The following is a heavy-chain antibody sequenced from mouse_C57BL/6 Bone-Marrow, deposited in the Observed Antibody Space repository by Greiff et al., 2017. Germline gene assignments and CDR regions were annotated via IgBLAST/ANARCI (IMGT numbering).Heavy chain of an antibody. V-gene: IGHV1-81*01. CDR3: AREGYEGFDY. D-gene: IGHD2-14*01. Sequence: QVQLQQSGAELARPGASVKLSCKASGYTFTSYGISWVKQRPGPGLEWIGEIYPGSGSTYYNEKFKGKATLTAAKSSSTGYMELSSLTSEDSAVYFCAREGYEGFDYWGQGTTLTVSS. J-gene: IGHJ2*01. CDR1: GYTFTSYG. CDR2: IYPGSGST.